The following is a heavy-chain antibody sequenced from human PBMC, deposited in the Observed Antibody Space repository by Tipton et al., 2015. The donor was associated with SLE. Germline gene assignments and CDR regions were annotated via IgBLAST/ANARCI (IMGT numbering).Heavy chain of an antibody. V-gene: IGHV4-39*07. CDR1: GGSISSSSYY. CDR3: ARVVAVGATHYYDVDV. Sequence: TLSLTCTVSGGSISSSSYYWGWIRQPPGKGLEWIGSIYYSGSTYYNPSLKSRVTISVDTSKNQFSLKLSSLTAADTAVYYCARVVAVGATHYYDVDVWGQGTTVTVSS. J-gene: IGHJ6*02. D-gene: IGHD2-15*01. CDR2: IYYSGST.